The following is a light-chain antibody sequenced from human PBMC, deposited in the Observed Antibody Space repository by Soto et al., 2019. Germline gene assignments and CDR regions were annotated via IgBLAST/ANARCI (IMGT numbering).Light chain of an antibody. CDR3: SSFAGNTNLV. CDR2: EVS. V-gene: IGLV2-8*01. Sequence: QSALTQPPSASGSPGQSVTISCTGTSSDVGGYNYVSWYQQHPGKAPKLMISEVSKRPSGVPARFSGSKSGNTASLTVSGLQAEDEADYYCSSFAGNTNLVFGGGTKLTCL. J-gene: IGLJ2*01. CDR1: SSDVGGYNY.